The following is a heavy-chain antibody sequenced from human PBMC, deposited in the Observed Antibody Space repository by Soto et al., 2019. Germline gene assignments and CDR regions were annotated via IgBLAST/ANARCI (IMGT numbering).Heavy chain of an antibody. V-gene: IGHV4-31*03. CDR1: GGSISSGGYY. D-gene: IGHD3-3*01. J-gene: IGHJ6*02. Sequence: QVQLQESGPGLVKPSQTLSLTCTVSGGSISSGGYYWSWIRQHPGKGLEWIGYIYYSGSTYYNPSVKSRVTISVDTPKTEFPLKLSSVTAADTAVYYCARDLTKYYDCPYGMECWGQCPTVTACS. CDR2: IYYSGST. CDR3: ARDLTKYYDCPYGMEC.